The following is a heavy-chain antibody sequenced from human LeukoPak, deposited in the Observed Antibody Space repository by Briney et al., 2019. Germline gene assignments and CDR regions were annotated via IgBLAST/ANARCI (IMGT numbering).Heavy chain of an antibody. CDR2: IYYSGST. V-gene: IGHV4-59*01. J-gene: IGHJ4*02. CDR1: GGSISSYY. D-gene: IGHD3-22*01. Sequence: SETLSLTCTVSGGSISSYYWSWIRQPPGKGLEWIGYIYYSGSTNYNPSLKSRVTISVDTSKNQFSLKLSSVTAADTAVYYCAGLTDYYDSSGYYDYWGQGTLVTVSS. CDR3: AGLTDYYDSSGYYDY.